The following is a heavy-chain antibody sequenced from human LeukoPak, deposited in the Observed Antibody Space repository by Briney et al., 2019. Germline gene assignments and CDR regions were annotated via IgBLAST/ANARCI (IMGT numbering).Heavy chain of an antibody. V-gene: IGHV3-30*04. D-gene: IGHD1-26*01. CDR2: ISYDGSNK. CDR3: AREVRGTFDY. J-gene: IGHJ4*02. Sequence: GRSLRLSCAASGFTFSSYAMHWVRQAPSKGLEWVAVISYDGSNKYYADSVKGRFTISRDNSKNTLYLQMNSLRAEDTAVYYCAREVRGTFDYWGQGTLVTVSS. CDR1: GFTFSSYA.